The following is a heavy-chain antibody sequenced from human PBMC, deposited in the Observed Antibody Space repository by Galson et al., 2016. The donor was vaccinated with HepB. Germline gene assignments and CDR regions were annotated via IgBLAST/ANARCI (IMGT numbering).Heavy chain of an antibody. CDR1: ESTFGNHW. D-gene: IGHD3-16*01. Sequence: SLRLSCADSESTFGNHWVYWVRQAPGKGRVWVSKINRDGSGKAYADSVKGRFTISRDNAKNTLYLQMNSLRDEDTALYYCARGGTPSGLDIWGQGTMVTVSS. CDR3: ARGGTPSGLDI. V-gene: IGHV3-74*03. J-gene: IGHJ3*02. CDR2: INRDGSGK.